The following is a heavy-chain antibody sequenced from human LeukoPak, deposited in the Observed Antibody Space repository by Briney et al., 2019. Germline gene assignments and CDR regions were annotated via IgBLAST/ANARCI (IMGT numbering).Heavy chain of an antibody. Sequence: GASVKVSCKASGYTFTGYYMHWVRQAPGQGLEWVGWINPNSGGTNYAQKFQGRVTMTRDTSISTAYMELGRLRSDDTAVYYCARDREDDILTGYEFDYWGQGTLVTVSS. CDR3: ARDREDDILTGYEFDY. V-gene: IGHV1-2*02. CDR2: INPNSGGT. D-gene: IGHD3-9*01. J-gene: IGHJ4*02. CDR1: GYTFTGYY.